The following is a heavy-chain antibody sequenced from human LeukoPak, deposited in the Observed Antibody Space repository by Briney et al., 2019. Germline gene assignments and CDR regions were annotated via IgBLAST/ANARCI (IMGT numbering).Heavy chain of an antibody. D-gene: IGHD7-27*01. CDR1: GYTFTVNH. CDR2: ISPNSGGT. CDR3: ARRAGDGAFDI. Sequence: ASVKVSFKPSGYTFTVNHMHWVRQAPGQGLEWIGWISPNSGGTNYAQKFQGRVTMTRDTSVSTAYMELSGLTPDDTAVYYCARRAGDGAFDIWGQGTVVTVSS. V-gene: IGHV1-2*02. J-gene: IGHJ3*02.